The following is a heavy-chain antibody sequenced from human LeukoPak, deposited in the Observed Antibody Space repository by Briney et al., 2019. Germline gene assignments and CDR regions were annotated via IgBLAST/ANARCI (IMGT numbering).Heavy chain of an antibody. Sequence: PGGSLRLSCAASGFTFSSYWMSWVRQAPGKGLEGVANIKQDGSEKYYVDSVKGRFTISRDNAKNSLYLQMNSLRAEDTALYYCAKDVRWYEPGGLYGMDVWGQGTTVTVSS. CDR2: IKQDGSEK. V-gene: IGHV3-7*03. D-gene: IGHD5-24*01. J-gene: IGHJ6*02. CDR1: GFTFSSYW. CDR3: AKDVRWYEPGGLYGMDV.